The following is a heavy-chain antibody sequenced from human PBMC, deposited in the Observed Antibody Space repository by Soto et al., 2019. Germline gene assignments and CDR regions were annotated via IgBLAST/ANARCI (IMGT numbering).Heavy chain of an antibody. Sequence: HVQLVESGGGVVQPGMSLTLSCTVSGLTLSVDAIHWVRQAPGRGLEWVAVISITGSEKDYADSVKGRFTISTDTSRNMVFLQIISLRDDDTALYYCACDQVTASPDWLDPWGQGTVVTVSS. CDR1: GLTLSVDA. CDR2: ISITGSEK. V-gene: IGHV3-30-3*01. CDR3: ACDQVTASPDWLDP. D-gene: IGHD2-21*02. J-gene: IGHJ5*02.